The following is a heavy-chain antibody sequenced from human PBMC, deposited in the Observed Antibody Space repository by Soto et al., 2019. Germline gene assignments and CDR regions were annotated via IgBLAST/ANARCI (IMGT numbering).Heavy chain of an antibody. CDR1: GFTFSNYD. CDR2: ISGNGAHT. D-gene: IGHD4-4*01. V-gene: IGHV3-23*01. CDR3: VRQAKLATVSATVGLYYGMDV. Sequence: EVQLLESGGALVQPGGSLRLSCAASGFTFSNYDMSWVRQAPGKGLEWVSGISGNGAHTYNADSVKGRFTISRDNSKSTLYLQMNSLRAEETAVYYCVRQAKLATVSATVGLYYGMDVWGQGTTVTVSS. J-gene: IGHJ6*01.